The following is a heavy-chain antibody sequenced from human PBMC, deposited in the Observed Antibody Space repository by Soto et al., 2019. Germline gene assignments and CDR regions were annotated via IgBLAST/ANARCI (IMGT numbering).Heavy chain of an antibody. J-gene: IGHJ4*02. CDR3: AKEKERYCSSTSCYFFDY. CDR1: GFTFSSYG. CDR2: ISYDGSNK. D-gene: IGHD2-2*01. V-gene: IGHV3-30*18. Sequence: GGSLRLSCAASGFTFSSYGMHWVRQAPGKGLEWVAVISYDGSNKYYADSVKGRFTISRDNSKNTLYLQMNSLRAEDTAVYYCAKEKERYCSSTSCYFFDYWGQGTLVTVSS.